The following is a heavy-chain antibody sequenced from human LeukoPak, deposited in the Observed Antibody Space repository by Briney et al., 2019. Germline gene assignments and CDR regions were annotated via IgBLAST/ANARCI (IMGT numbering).Heavy chain of an antibody. V-gene: IGHV3-30*03. D-gene: IGHD2-2*01. J-gene: IGHJ5*02. CDR2: ISYDGSNK. Sequence: GRSLRLSCAASGFTFSSYGMHWVRQAPGKGLEWVAVISYDGSNKYYADSVKGRFTISRDNSKNTLYLQMNSLRVEDTAVYYCARGSTLGSCTSSSCHNWFDPWGQGTLVTVSS. CDR1: GFTFSSYG. CDR3: ARGSTLGSCTSSSCHNWFDP.